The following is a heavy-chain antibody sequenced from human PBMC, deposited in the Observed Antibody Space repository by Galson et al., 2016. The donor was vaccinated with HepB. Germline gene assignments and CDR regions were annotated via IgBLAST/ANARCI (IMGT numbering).Heavy chain of an antibody. Sequence: SLRLSCAASGFTFSNHGMHWVRQAPGKGLEWVAVVSAGGGTKYYIDSVKGRFTISRDNSKNTGYLQMNSLRAEDTAVYYCTQEKEFAHWYFALWGRGTLVTVSS. D-gene: IGHD3-10*01. CDR2: VSAGGGTK. V-gene: IGHV3-30*18. CDR3: TQEKEFAHWYFAL. J-gene: IGHJ2*01. CDR1: GFTFSNHG.